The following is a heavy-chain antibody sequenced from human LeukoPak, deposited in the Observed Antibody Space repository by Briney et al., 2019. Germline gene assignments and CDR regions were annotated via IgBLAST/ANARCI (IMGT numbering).Heavy chain of an antibody. V-gene: IGHV4-59*01. CDR2: IYYSGST. Sequence: SETLSLTCTVSGGSISSYYWSWIRQPPGKGLEWIGYIYYSGSTNYNPSLKSRVTISVDTSKNQFSLKLSSVTAADTAVYYCARRDGAAGVDYWGQGTLVTVSS. CDR3: ARRDGAAGVDY. D-gene: IGHD6-13*01. CDR1: GGSISSYY. J-gene: IGHJ4*02.